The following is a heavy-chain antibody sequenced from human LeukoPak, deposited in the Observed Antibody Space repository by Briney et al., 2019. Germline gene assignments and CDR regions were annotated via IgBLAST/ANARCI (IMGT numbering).Heavy chain of an antibody. J-gene: IGHJ4*02. CDR1: GFTFSSYG. Sequence: PGGSLRLSCAASGFTFSSYGMHWVRQASGKGLEWVAFIRYDGSNKYYADSVKGRFTISRDNSKNTLYLQMNSLRAEDTAVYYCAKSLGSYYPFDYWGQGTLVTVSS. V-gene: IGHV3-30*02. D-gene: IGHD1-26*01. CDR2: IRYDGSNK. CDR3: AKSLGSYYPFDY.